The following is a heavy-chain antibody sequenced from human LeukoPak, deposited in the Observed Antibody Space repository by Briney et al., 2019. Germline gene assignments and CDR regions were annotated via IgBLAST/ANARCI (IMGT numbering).Heavy chain of an antibody. V-gene: IGHV3-21*01. CDR3: ARERVYCSGGSCYGGGANN. Sequence: GGSLRLSCAASGFTFSSYSMNWVRQAPGKGLEWVSSISSSSSYIYYADSVKGRSTISRDNAKNSLYLQMNSLRAEDTAVYYCARERVYCSGGSCYGGGANNWGRGTLVTVSS. J-gene: IGHJ4*02. D-gene: IGHD2-15*01. CDR1: GFTFSSYS. CDR2: ISSSSSYI.